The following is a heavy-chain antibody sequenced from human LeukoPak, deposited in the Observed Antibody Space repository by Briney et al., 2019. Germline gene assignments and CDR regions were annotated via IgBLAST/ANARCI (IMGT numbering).Heavy chain of an antibody. CDR1: GDSVPGNSAG. V-gene: IGHV6-1*01. J-gene: IGHJ5*02. CDR2: TYYRSKWYN. CDR3: ARDDPPGNWFDP. Sequence: SQTLSLTCAISGDSVPGNSAGWNWIRQSPSNCLAWVGRTYYRSKWYNDYAVSVKSRISLIPDSPKNQSSLRLNSVAPEDTAVYYCARDDPPGNWFDPWGQGTLVTVSS.